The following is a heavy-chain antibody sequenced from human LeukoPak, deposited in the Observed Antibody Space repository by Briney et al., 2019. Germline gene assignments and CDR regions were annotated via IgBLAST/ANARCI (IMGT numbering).Heavy chain of an antibody. CDR2: IRYDGSNK. CDR1: GFTFSYYG. CDR3: AKGRGWEASYYYYYMDV. V-gene: IGHV3-30*02. D-gene: IGHD1-26*01. J-gene: IGHJ6*03. Sequence: GGSPRLSCAASGFTFSYYGMHWVRQTPGKGLEWVAFIRYDGSNKYYTDSVKGRFTISRDNSKNTLYLQMNSLRAEDTAVYYCAKGRGWEASYYYYYMDVWGKGTTVTISS.